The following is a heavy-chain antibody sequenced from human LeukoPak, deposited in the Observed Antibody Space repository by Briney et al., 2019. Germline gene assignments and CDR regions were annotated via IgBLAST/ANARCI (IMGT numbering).Heavy chain of an antibody. CDR3: TRSRRDGNDY. V-gene: IGHV3-7*01. D-gene: IGHD5-24*01. J-gene: IGHJ4*02. CDR2: INEEGSAK. CDR1: GFTFSISW. Sequence: SGGSLRLSCAASGFTFSISWMSWLRQAPGKGLEGVAKINEEGSAKYYVDSVKGRFTISRDNAKRSLDLQVNRMRAEDTAVYYCTRSRRDGNDYWGQGTLVTVSS.